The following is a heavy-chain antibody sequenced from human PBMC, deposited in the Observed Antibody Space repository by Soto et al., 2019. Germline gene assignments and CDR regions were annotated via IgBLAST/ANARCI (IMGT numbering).Heavy chain of an antibody. CDR2: FDPEDGET. Sequence: ASVKVSCKVSGYTLTELSMHWVRQAPGKGLEWMGGFDPEDGETIYAQKFQGRVTMTEDTSTDTAYMELSSLRSEDTAVYYCATGGQWLPEALPGYYYYYMDVWGKGTTVTVSS. V-gene: IGHV1-24*01. D-gene: IGHD6-19*01. J-gene: IGHJ6*03. CDR1: GYTLTELS. CDR3: ATGGQWLPEALPGYYYYYMDV.